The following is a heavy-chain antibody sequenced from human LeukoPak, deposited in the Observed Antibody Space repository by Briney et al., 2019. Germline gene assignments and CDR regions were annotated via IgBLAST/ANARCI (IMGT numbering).Heavy chain of an antibody. CDR2: IYYSGST. CDR1: GGSISSYY. D-gene: IGHD3-9*01. Sequence: SETLSLTCTVSGGSISSYYWSWIRQPPGKGLEWIGYIYYSGSTNYNPSLKGRVTISVDTSKNQFSLKLSSVTAADTAVYYCARGPRYFDWLLAMDVWGQGTTVTVSS. V-gene: IGHV4-59*12. CDR3: ARGPRYFDWLLAMDV. J-gene: IGHJ6*02.